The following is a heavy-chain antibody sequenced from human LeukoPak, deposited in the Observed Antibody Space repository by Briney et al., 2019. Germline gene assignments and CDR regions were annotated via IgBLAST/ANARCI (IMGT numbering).Heavy chain of an antibody. CDR3: AKDTARITMVRGVLPRYYFDY. D-gene: IGHD3-10*01. CDR2: IKQDGSEK. J-gene: IGHJ4*02. Sequence: GGSLRLSCAASGFTFSSYWMSWVRQAPGKGLEWVANIKQDGSEKYYVDSVKGRFTISRDNAKNSLYLQMNSLRAEDTAVYYCAKDTARITMVRGVLPRYYFDYWGQGTLVTVSS. V-gene: IGHV3-7*03. CDR1: GFTFSSYW.